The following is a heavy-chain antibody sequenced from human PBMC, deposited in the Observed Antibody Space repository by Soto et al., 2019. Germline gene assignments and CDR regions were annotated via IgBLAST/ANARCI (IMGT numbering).Heavy chain of an antibody. J-gene: IGHJ6*02. Sequence: PSGNLSPTRTVSGGSVSSGSYYGRWNRQPPGKGLEWIGYIYYSGSTNYNPSLKSRVTISVDTSKNQFALKLSSVTAADTAVYYCARDRESDYYYYGMDVWGQGTTVTVSS. CDR2: IYYSGST. D-gene: IGHD1-26*01. CDR3: ARDRESDYYYYGMDV. CDR1: GGSVSSGSYY. V-gene: IGHV4-61*01.